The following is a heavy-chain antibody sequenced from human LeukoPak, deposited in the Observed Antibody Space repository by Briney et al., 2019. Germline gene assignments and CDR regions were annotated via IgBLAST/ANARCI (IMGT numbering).Heavy chain of an antibody. V-gene: IGHV5-51*01. Sequence: GESLKISCKVSGYNFNNYWIAWVRQMPGKGLEWMGIIYPGDFDTRYSPSFQGQVTTSADKSITTAYLQWSSLKASDTAIYYCARYLHYATFFDYWGQGTLVTVSS. CDR1: GYNFNNYW. CDR2: IYPGDFDT. J-gene: IGHJ4*02. D-gene: IGHD3-16*01. CDR3: ARYLHYATFFDY.